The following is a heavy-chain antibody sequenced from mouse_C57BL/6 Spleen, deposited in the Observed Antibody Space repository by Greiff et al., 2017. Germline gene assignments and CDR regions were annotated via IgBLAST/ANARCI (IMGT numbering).Heavy chain of an antibody. V-gene: IGHV1-72*01. CDR2: IDPNSGGT. CDR3: ARVGGSSYSWFAY. D-gene: IGHD1-1*01. CDR1: GYTFTSYW. Sequence: QVQLKQPGAELVKPGASVTLSCKASGYTFTSYWMHWVKQRPGRGLEWIGRIDPNSGGTKYNEKFKSKATLTVDKPSSTAYMQLSSLTSEDSAVYYCARVGGSSYSWFAYWGQGTLVTVSA. J-gene: IGHJ3*01.